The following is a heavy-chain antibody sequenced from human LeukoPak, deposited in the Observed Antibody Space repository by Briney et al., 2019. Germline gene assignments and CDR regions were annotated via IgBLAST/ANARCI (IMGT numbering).Heavy chain of an antibody. V-gene: IGHV4-59*01. D-gene: IGHD3-16*02. CDR1: GGSISTYH. J-gene: IGHJ4*02. Sequence: SENLSLTCTVSGGSISTYHWSWIRQPPGKGPEWIGYIYFSGSTDYSPSLKSRVTMSVDTSMNQFSLNLSSVTAADTAIYYCARAVISFGGVIAKGFDCWGQGTLDTVSS. CDR3: ARAVISFGGVIAKGFDC. CDR2: IYFSGST.